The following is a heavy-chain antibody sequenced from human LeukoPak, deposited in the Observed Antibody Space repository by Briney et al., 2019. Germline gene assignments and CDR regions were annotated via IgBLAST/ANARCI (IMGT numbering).Heavy chain of an antibody. CDR3: ARETDEPVYGSGSIYYYYYMDV. Sequence: GGSLRLSCAASGFTFSSYGMSWVRQAPGKGLEWVSAISGSGGSTYYADSVKGRFTISRDNAKNSLYLQMNSLRAEDTAVYYCARETDEPVYGSGSIYYYYYMDVWGKGTTVTVSS. D-gene: IGHD3-10*01. J-gene: IGHJ6*03. V-gene: IGHV3-23*01. CDR1: GFTFSSYG. CDR2: ISGSGGST.